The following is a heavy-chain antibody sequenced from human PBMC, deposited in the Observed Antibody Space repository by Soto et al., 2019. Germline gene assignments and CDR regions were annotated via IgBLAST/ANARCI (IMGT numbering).Heavy chain of an antibody. J-gene: IGHJ6*02. Sequence: PGGALKLNCADPGCTFSSYGMHWVRQAPGKGLEWVAVISYDGSNKYYADSVKGRFTISRDNSKNTLYLQMNSLRAEDTAVYYCAKDRARRSSSWYYHEGYYYYGMDVWGQGTTVTVSS. CDR2: ISYDGSNK. CDR3: AKDRARRSSSWYYHEGYYYYGMDV. D-gene: IGHD6-13*01. CDR1: GCTFSSYG. V-gene: IGHV3-30*18.